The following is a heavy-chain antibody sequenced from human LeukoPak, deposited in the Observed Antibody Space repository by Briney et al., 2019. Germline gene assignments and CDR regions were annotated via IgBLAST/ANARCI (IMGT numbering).Heavy chain of an antibody. CDR1: GGSISSSSYY. CDR2: IYYSGST. D-gene: IGHD4-17*01. J-gene: IGHJ4*01. V-gene: IGHV4-39*01. CDR3: ARHGMTTVTTVYFDY. Sequence: PSETLSLTCTVSGGSISSSSYYWGWIRQPPGKGLEWIGSIYYSGSTYYNPSLKSRVAISVDTSKNQFSLKLSSVTAADTAVYYCARHGMTTVTTVYFDYWGQGTLVTVSS.